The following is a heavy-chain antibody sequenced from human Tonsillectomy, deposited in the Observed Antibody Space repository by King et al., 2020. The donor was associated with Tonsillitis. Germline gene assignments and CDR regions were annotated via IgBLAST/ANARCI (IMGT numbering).Heavy chain of an antibody. J-gene: IGHJ4*02. CDR1: GESFSGYY. Sequence: QVQLQQWGAGLLKPSETLSLTCAVYGESFSGYYWSWIRQPPGKGLEWIGEIQHSGSTNYNPSLKSRVNVSVDTSKHQFSLKLSSVTTADTAVYYCARGGLEGLRYIDYWGQGTLVTVSS. V-gene: IGHV4-34*01. CDR3: ARGGLEGLRYIDY. CDR2: IQHSGST. D-gene: IGHD3/OR15-3a*01.